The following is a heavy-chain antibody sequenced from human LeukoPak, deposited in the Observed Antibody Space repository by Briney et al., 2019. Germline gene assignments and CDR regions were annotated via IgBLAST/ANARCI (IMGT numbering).Heavy chain of an antibody. CDR3: SREPGEYIVWFDP. V-gene: IGHV6-1*01. CDR1: GDSVSSNSAA. Sequence: ASQTLSLTCAISGDSVSSNSAAWNWIRQSPSRGLEWLVRTYYRSKWYNDYAVSVKSRITINLDTSKNQFSLQLNSGTPADTAVYYCSREPGEYIVWFDPWDQGTPVTVSS. CDR2: TYYRSKWYN. D-gene: IGHD4-17*01. J-gene: IGHJ5*02.